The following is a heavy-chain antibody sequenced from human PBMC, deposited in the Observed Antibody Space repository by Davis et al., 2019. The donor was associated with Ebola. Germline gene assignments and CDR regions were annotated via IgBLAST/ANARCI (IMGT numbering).Heavy chain of an antibody. CDR2: INKVGSLE. CDR1: GFTFSNYW. J-gene: IGHJ3*02. Sequence: PGGSLRLSCTASGFTFSNYWMNWVRQAPGKGLEWVANINKVGSLEYYLDSAEGRFTISRDNAKNSLYLQMNSLRVEDTSVYYCARDSDYSITPTWYDVLDTWGPGTMVTVSS. CDR3: ARDSDYSITPTWYDVLDT. D-gene: IGHD3-3*01. V-gene: IGHV3-7*03.